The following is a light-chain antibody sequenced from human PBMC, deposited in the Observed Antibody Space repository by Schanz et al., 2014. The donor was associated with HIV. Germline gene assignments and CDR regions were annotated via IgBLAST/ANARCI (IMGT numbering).Light chain of an antibody. V-gene: IGLV2-8*01. J-gene: IGLJ2*01. Sequence: QSALTQPPSASGSPGQSVTISCTGTSSDVGIYNFVSWYQQHPGKAPKLIIYDVNNRPSGVPDRFSGSKSGNTASLTVSGLQAEDEADYFCATWDISRNGPVFGGGTKLTVL. CDR2: DVN. CDR3: ATWDISRNGPV. CDR1: SSDVGIYNF.